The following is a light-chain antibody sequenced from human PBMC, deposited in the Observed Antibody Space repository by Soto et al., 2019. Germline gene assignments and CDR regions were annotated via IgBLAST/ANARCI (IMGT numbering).Light chain of an antibody. V-gene: IGKV3-15*01. Sequence: EIVMTQSPATLSVSPGERATLCCRASQSISSNLAWYQQKPGQAPRLLMFRTSSRATGFPARFSGSGSGTEFNLTISSLQSEEFGVYYCQQYNNWPRATFGGGNKGEIK. CDR3: QQYNNWPRAT. J-gene: IGKJ4*01. CDR1: QSISSN. CDR2: RTS.